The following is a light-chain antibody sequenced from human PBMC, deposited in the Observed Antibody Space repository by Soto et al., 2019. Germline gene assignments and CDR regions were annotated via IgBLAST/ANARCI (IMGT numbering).Light chain of an antibody. Sequence: DIQLTQSPSFLSASVGDRVTITCRASQDISSYLAWYQQKPGKAPKLLIYAASTLQSGVPSRFSGSGSGTEFTPTISILQPEDFAHYYCQQLNSYPITFGQGTRLEIK. V-gene: IGKV1-9*01. CDR1: QDISSY. CDR3: QQLNSYPIT. J-gene: IGKJ5*01. CDR2: AAS.